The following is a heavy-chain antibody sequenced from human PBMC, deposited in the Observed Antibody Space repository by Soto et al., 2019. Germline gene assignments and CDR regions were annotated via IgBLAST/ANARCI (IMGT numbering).Heavy chain of an antibody. D-gene: IGHD6-13*01. J-gene: IGHJ4*02. V-gene: IGHV4-31*03. CDR3: ARGNFAAGLVY. Sequence: SETLSLACTVSGGSISSGGYFWSWIHQHPGKGLEWIGYIYYSGSTYYDPSLKSRVTISVDTSKNQFSLKLSSVTAADTAVYYCARGNFAAGLVYWGPGTLVTVSS. CDR2: IYYSGST. CDR1: GGSISSGGYF.